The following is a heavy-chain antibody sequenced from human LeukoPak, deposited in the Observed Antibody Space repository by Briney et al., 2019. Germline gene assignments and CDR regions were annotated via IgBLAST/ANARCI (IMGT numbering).Heavy chain of an antibody. CDR1: GFTFDDYA. J-gene: IGHJ4*02. Sequence: PGRSLRLSCAASGFTFDDYAMHWVRQAPGKGLEWVSGISWNSGSIGYADSVKGRFTISRDNAKNSLYLQMNSLRAEDTASYYCAKSTVVTPYYFDYWGQGTLVTVSS. D-gene: IGHD4-23*01. CDR2: ISWNSGSI. V-gene: IGHV3-9*01. CDR3: AKSTVVTPYYFDY.